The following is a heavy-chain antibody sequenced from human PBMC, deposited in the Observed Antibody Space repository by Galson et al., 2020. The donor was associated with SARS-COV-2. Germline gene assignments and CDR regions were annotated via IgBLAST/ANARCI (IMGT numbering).Heavy chain of an antibody. J-gene: IGHJ3*02. D-gene: IGHD3-22*01. CDR1: GGSISSSSYY. CDR2: IYYSGST. Sequence: SETLSLTCTVSGGSISSSSYYWGWIRQPPGKGLEWIGSIYYSGSTYYNPSLKSRVTISVDTSKNQFSLKLSSVTAADTAVYYYARLPYYYDSSYAFDIWGQGTMVTVSS. CDR3: ARLPYYYDSSYAFDI. V-gene: IGHV4-39*01.